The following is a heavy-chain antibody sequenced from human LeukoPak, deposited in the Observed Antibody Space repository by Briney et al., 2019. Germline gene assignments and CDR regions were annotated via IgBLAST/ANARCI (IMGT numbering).Heavy chain of an antibody. CDR2: MNPSSGNT. Sequence: ASVKVSCKASGYTFTSYDINWVRQATGQGLEWMGWMNPSSGNTGYAQKFQGRVTMTRNTSISTAYMELSSLRSEDTAVYYCARRGNWNDPYGIGYWGQGTLVTVSS. J-gene: IGHJ4*02. CDR3: ARRGNWNDPYGIGY. CDR1: GYTFTSYD. V-gene: IGHV1-8*01. D-gene: IGHD1-1*01.